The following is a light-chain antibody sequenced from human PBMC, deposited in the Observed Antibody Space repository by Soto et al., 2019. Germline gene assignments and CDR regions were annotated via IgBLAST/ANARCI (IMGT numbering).Light chain of an antibody. Sequence: SYELTQPPSVSVAPGQTARITCGGNNIGSKRVHGYQQKPGQAPVLVVYDDSDRPSGIPERFAGSNSGNTATLTISRSEAGDEADYYCQVWDSGSDHVFGTGTKVTVL. V-gene: IGLV3-21*02. CDR1: NIGSKR. CDR3: QVWDSGSDHV. J-gene: IGLJ1*01. CDR2: DDS.